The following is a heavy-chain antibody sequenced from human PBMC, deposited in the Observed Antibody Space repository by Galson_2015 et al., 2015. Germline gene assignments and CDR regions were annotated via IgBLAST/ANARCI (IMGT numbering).Heavy chain of an antibody. CDR1: GFTFSSYR. Sequence: SLRLSCAASGFTFSSYRMNWVRQAPGKGLEWVSSISSSSLYIYYGDSVKGRFTISRDNAKNSLYLQMNSLRAEDTALYYCARAYCSGGRCDYNFDYWCQGTLVPVSS. J-gene: IGHJ4*02. CDR2: ISSSSLYI. V-gene: IGHV3-21*01. CDR3: ARAYCSGGRCDYNFDY. D-gene: IGHD2-15*01.